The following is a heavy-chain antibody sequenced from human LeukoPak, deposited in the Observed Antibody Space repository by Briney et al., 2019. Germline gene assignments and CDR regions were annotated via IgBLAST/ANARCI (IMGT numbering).Heavy chain of an antibody. CDR1: GFTFGNYW. D-gene: IGHD1-1*01. V-gene: IGHV3-7*01. J-gene: IGHJ4*02. CDR3: AKWKDEDF. CDR2: IKEDGSEK. Sequence: PGGSLRLSCTASGFTFGNYWMHWVRQAPGKGLEWVANIKEDGSEKYYVDSVKGRFTISRDNAKNSLYLQMNSLRAEDTALYYCAKWKDEDFWGQGTLVTVSS.